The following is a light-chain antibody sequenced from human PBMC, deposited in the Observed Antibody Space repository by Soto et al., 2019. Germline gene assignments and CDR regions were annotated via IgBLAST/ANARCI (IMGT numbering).Light chain of an antibody. CDR3: SSYVGTNSYV. J-gene: IGLJ1*01. Sequence: QSVLTQPPSASGSPGQSVTISCTGTSSDVGGYNYVSWYQHHPGKAPKLIIYEVYKRPSGVPDRFSCSKSGNTAALTVSGLQAEDEADYYCSSYVGTNSYVFGTGTKVTVL. CDR1: SSDVGGYNY. CDR2: EVY. V-gene: IGLV2-8*01.